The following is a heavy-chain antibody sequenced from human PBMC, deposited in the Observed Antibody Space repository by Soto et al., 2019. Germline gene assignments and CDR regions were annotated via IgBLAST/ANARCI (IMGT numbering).Heavy chain of an antibody. CDR2: ISSSSSYI. J-gene: IGHJ6*02. CDR3: ARDLIAAHPPNYYYYGMDV. Sequence: GGSLRLSCAASGFTFSSYSMNWVRQAPGKGLEWVSSISSSSSYIYYADSVKGRFTISRDNAKNSLYLQMNSLRAEDTAVYYCARDLIAAHPPNYYYYGMDVWGQGTTVTVSS. D-gene: IGHD6-6*01. V-gene: IGHV3-21*01. CDR1: GFTFSSYS.